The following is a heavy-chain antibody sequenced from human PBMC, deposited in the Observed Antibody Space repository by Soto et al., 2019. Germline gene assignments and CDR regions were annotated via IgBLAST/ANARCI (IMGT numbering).Heavy chain of an antibody. J-gene: IGHJ5*02. V-gene: IGHV3-74*01. Sequence: GGSLRLSCAASGFTFSSYWMHWVRQAPGKGLVWVSRINSDGSSISYADSVKGRFTISRDNAKNTLYLQMSSLRAEDTAVYYCVKEGYYYDSSGYYYGWFDPWGQGTLVTVSS. D-gene: IGHD3-22*01. CDR1: GFTFSSYW. CDR3: VKEGYYYDSSGYYYGWFDP. CDR2: INSDGSSI.